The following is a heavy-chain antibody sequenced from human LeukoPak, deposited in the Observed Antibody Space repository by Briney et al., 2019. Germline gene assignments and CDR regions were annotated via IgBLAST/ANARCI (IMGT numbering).Heavy chain of an antibody. D-gene: IGHD2-2*01. CDR1: GASFSGYY. CDR3: ARERDIVVVPAAMDGMDV. V-gene: IGHV4-34*01. J-gene: IGHJ6*02. Sequence: SQTLSLTCAVYGASFSGYYWSWIRQPPGKGLEWTGEHNHSGSTNYNPSLKSRVTISVDTSKNQFSLKLSSVTAADTAVYYCARERDIVVVPAAMDGMDVWGQGTTVTVSS. CDR2: HNHSGST.